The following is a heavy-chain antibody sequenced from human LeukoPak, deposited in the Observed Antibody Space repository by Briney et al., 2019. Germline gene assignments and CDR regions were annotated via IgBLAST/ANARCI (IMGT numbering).Heavy chain of an antibody. D-gene: IGHD5-12*01. Sequence: PSETLSLTSAVYGGSFSGYYWSWIRQPPGKGLEWIGEINHSGSTNYNPSLKSRVTISVDTSKNQFSLKLSSVTAADTAVYYCARLWLRWGIDYWGHGTLVTVSS. J-gene: IGHJ4*01. CDR2: INHSGST. V-gene: IGHV4-34*01. CDR1: GGSFSGYY. CDR3: ARLWLRWGIDY.